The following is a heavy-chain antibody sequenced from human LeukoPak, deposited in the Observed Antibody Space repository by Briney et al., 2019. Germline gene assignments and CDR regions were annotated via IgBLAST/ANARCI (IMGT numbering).Heavy chain of an antibody. CDR2: ISSSSSTI. CDR3: ASGVGYDSSGYYDY. CDR1: GFTFSSYS. V-gene: IGHV3-48*01. D-gene: IGHD3-22*01. Sequence: GGSLRLSCAAFGFTFSSYSMNWVRQAPGKGLERVSYISSSSSTIYYADSVKGRFTISRDNAKDSLYLQMNSLRAEDTAVYYCASGVGYDSSGYYDYWGQGTLVTVSS. J-gene: IGHJ4*02.